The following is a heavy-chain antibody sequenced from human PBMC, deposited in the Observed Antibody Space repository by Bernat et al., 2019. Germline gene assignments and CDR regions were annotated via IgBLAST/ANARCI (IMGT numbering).Heavy chain of an antibody. CDR2: IWFDGSKI. CDR1: GFTFSYHG. J-gene: IGHJ4*01. Sequence: QVHLVESGGGVVQPGRSLRRSCAASGFTFSYHGMHWARQVPGKGLEWVALIWFDGSKIYYRDSVKGRFTISRDNSKNTLYLQMSSLRAEDTAVYYCARMRQVEKNNYLDYWGKGTLVTVAS. D-gene: IGHD2-15*01. V-gene: IGHV3-33*01. CDR3: ARMRQVEKNNYLDY.